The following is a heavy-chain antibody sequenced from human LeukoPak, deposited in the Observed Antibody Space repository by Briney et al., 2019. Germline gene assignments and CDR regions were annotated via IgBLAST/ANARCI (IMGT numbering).Heavy chain of an antibody. V-gene: IGHV3-74*01. CDR1: GFTFGSYW. CDR2: VKSDGSST. Sequence: GGSLRLSCAASGFTFGSYWMHWVRQAPGKGLVWVSRVKSDGSSTTYADSVKGRFTISRDNAKNTLYLQMNSLRAEDTAVYYCTRDHGMDVWGHGTTVTVSS. J-gene: IGHJ6*02. CDR3: TRDHGMDV.